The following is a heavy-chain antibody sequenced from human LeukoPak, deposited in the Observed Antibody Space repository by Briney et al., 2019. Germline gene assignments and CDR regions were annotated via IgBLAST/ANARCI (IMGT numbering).Heavy chain of an antibody. CDR2: ISWNSGSI. CDR1: GFTFDDYA. J-gene: IGHJ4*02. D-gene: IGHD2-2*01. V-gene: IGHV3-9*01. CDR3: ATTIVVVPATNKGVDY. Sequence: PGGSLRLSCAASGFTFDDYAMYWVRQAPGKGLEWVSGISWNSGSIGYRDSVKGRFTISRDNAKNSLYLQMNSLRAEDTALCYCATTIVVVPATNKGVDYWGQGTLVTVSS.